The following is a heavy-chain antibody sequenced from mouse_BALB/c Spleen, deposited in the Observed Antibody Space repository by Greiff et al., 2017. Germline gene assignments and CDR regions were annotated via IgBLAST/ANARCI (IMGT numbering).Heavy chain of an antibody. CDR2: IDPENGDT. J-gene: IGHJ3*01. D-gene: IGHD1-1*01. CDR3: NAYGSSSWFAD. Sequence: VQLQQSGAELVRSGASVKLSCTASGFNIKDYYMHWVKQRPEQGLEWIGWIDPENGDTEYAPKFQGKATMTADTSSNTAYLQLSSLTSEDTAVYYCNAYGSSSWFADWGQGTLVTVSA. CDR1: GFNIKDYY. V-gene: IGHV14-4*02.